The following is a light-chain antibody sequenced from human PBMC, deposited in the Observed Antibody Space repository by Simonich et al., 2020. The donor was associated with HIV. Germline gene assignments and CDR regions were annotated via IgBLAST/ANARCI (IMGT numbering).Light chain of an antibody. CDR3: AAWDDSLNGWV. CDR2: NNN. J-gene: IGLJ3*02. CDR1: SSNIGSNT. V-gene: IGLV1-44*01. Sequence: QSVLTQPPSASGTPGQRVTISCSGSSSNIGSNTVNWYQQLPGTAPKPLIYNNNQRPAGVPDRFAGSKSGTSASLASSGLQSEDEADYYCAAWDDSLNGWVFGGGTKLTVL.